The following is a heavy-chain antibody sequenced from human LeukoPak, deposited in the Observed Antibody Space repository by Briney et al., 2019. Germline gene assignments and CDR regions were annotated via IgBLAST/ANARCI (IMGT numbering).Heavy chain of an antibody. Sequence: GGSLRLSCAASGFTFSNYAMHWVRQAPGKGLEWVAVISFDATKEYFGKSVKGRFTISRDNSKSTLFLQMHSLRVEDTALYFCAKFKVGSNATQKNAFDVWGRGTVVTVSS. CDR2: ISFDATKE. V-gene: IGHV3-30*17. CDR1: GFTFSNYA. D-gene: IGHD1-26*01. CDR3: AKFKVGSNATQKNAFDV. J-gene: IGHJ3*01.